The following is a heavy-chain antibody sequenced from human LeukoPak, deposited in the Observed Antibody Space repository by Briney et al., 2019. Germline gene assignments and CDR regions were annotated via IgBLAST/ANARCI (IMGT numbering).Heavy chain of an antibody. Sequence: GGSLRLSCAASGFTFNSHGMHWVRQAPGKGLEGVAVIWYDGSNKYYVDSVKGRFTIARDNSKNTLYLQMNSLRAEDTAVYYCARASRSAFDIWGQGTMVTVSS. CDR3: ARASRSAFDI. CDR2: IWYDGSNK. J-gene: IGHJ3*02. CDR1: GFTFNSHG. V-gene: IGHV3-33*01.